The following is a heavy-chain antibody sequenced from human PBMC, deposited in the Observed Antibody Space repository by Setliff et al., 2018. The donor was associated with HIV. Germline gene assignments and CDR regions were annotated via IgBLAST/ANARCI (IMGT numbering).Heavy chain of an antibody. J-gene: IGHJ4*02. CDR3: ATRIQLCY. CDR2: ISYDGSHK. Sequence: GGSLRLSCAASGFTFSSYAMHWVRQAPGKGLEWVAVISYDGSHKYYADSVKGRFTISRDNSKNTLYLQMNSLRAEDTAVYYCATRIQLCYWGQGTLVTVSS. CDR1: GFTFSSYA. V-gene: IGHV3-30*04. D-gene: IGHD5-18*01.